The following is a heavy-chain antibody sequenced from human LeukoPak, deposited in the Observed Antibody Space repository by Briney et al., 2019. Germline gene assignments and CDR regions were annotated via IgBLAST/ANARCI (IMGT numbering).Heavy chain of an antibody. CDR2: IYYSGST. Sequence: PSETLSLTCTVSGGSVSNKYWSWIRQPPGKGLEWIGYIYYSGSTNYNPSLKSRVTILVDTSKNQFSLKLSSVTAADTAVYYCARLFSGSGSYYDYWGQETLVTVSS. V-gene: IGHV4-59*02. CDR1: GGSVSNKY. J-gene: IGHJ4*02. D-gene: IGHD3-10*01. CDR3: ARLFSGSGSYYDY.